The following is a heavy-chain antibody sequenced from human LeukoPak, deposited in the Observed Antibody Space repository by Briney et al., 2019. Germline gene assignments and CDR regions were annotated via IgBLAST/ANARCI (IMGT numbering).Heavy chain of an antibody. CDR3: AKDGRIRHGYGYFLY. J-gene: IGHJ4*02. Sequence: QPGGSLRLSCAASGFTFSSYDMHWVRHATGKGLEWVSAIGTAGDTYYADSVKGRFTISRDNSKNTLYLQMNSVRAEDTAVYYCAKDGRIRHGYGYFLYWGQGTLVTVSS. V-gene: IGHV3-13*01. D-gene: IGHD5-18*01. CDR2: IGTAGDT. CDR1: GFTFSSYD.